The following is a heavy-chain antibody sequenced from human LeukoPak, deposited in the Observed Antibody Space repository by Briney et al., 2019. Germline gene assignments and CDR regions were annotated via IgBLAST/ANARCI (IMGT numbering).Heavy chain of an antibody. CDR1: GGSISSSNW. Sequence: SETLSLTCAVSGGSISSSNWWSWARQPPGKGLEWIGEIYHSGSTNYNPSLKSRVTISVDKSKNQFSLKLSSVTAADTAVYYCARWDPPYYYYGMDVWGQGTTVTVSS. D-gene: IGHD1-26*01. J-gene: IGHJ6*02. V-gene: IGHV4-4*02. CDR2: IYHSGST. CDR3: ARWDPPYYYYGMDV.